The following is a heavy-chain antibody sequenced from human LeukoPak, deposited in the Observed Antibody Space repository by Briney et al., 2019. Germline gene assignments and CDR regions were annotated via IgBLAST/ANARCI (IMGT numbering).Heavy chain of an antibody. D-gene: IGHD1-26*01. Sequence: GGSLRLSCAASGFSFSNYGMHWVRQAPGTGLEWVAFIRYDGSKKYYADSVKARSTISRDKSKNTLSLQKNRLRAEDTAVYYCAKDFSVKWKLLIGHWGQGTLVTVSS. CDR1: GFSFSNYG. CDR2: IRYDGSKK. V-gene: IGHV3-30*02. CDR3: AKDFSVKWKLLIGH. J-gene: IGHJ4*02.